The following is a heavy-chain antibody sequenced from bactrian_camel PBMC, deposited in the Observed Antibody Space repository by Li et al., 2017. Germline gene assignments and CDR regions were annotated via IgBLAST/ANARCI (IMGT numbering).Heavy chain of an antibody. J-gene: IGHJ4*01. CDR1: GFTFSSYG. CDR3: SAARDCGVLRYGTPQY. D-gene: IGHD5*01. V-gene: IGHV3S40*01. CDR2: IDSGGVTT. Sequence: VQLVESGGGLVQPGGSLRLSCAASGFTFSSYGMSWVRQAPGKEREGVAEIDSGGVTTFYADSAKGRFAISRDNAKNAVNLQMNSLKPEDTAMYYCSAARDCGVLRYGTPQYWGQGTQVTVS.